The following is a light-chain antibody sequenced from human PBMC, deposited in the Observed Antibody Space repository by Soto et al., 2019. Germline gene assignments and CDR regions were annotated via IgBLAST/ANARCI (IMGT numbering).Light chain of an antibody. CDR2: GAS. CDR3: QQYGSSPPWT. J-gene: IGKJ1*01. Sequence: EIVLTQSPGTLSLSPVERAILSYRASQSVSSSYLAWYQQKPGQAPRLLIYGASSRATGIPDRFSGSGSGTDFTLTISRLEPEDFAVYYCQQYGSSPPWTFGQGTKVDIK. CDR1: QSVSSSY. V-gene: IGKV3-20*01.